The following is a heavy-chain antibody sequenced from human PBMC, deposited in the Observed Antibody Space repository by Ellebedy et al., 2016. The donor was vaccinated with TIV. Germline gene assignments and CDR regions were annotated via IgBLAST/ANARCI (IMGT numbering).Heavy chain of an antibody. V-gene: IGHV3-73*01. D-gene: IGHD3-22*01. CDR3: AITYYYDSSGYTIDY. J-gene: IGHJ4*02. CDR2: IRRKANSYAT. Sequence: PGGSLRLSCAASGSTFSGSAMHWVRQASGKGLEWVGRIRRKANSYATEYTASVNGRFTISRDDSKNTAYLQMNSLETEDTAVYYCAITYYYDSSGYTIDYWGQGTLVTVTS. CDR1: GSTFSGSA.